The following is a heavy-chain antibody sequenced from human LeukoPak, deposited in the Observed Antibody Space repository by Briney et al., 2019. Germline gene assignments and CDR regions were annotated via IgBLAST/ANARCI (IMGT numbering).Heavy chain of an antibody. V-gene: IGHV1-18*01. Sequence: ASVKVSCKASGYTFTSYGISWVRQAPGQGLESMGWISAYNGNTNYAQKLQGRVTMTTDTSTSTAYMELRSLRSDDTAVYYCARVSFENDFWSGYSIDYWGQGTLVTVSS. J-gene: IGHJ4*02. CDR1: GYTFTSYG. CDR2: ISAYNGNT. CDR3: ARVSFENDFWSGYSIDY. D-gene: IGHD3-3*01.